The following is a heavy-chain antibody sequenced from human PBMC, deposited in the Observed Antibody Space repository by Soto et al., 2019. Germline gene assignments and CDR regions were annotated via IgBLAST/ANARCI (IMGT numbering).Heavy chain of an antibody. V-gene: IGHV3-23*01. D-gene: IGHD1-1*01. CDR1: GFTFSIYA. J-gene: IGHJ4*02. CDR2: LSASGGNT. Sequence: GGSLRLSCAASGFTFSIYAMNWVRQAPGKGLEWVSALSASGGNTYYADSVKGRFTLSRDNSKNTLYLQMNSLRAEDTAVYYCAKAGTHSYFDYWGQGTLVTVSS. CDR3: AKAGTHSYFDY.